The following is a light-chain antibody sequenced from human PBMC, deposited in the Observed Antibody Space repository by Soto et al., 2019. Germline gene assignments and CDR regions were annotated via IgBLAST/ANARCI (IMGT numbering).Light chain of an antibody. V-gene: IGKV1-12*01. CDR1: QGITYW. CDR2: AAS. Sequence: DIQMTQSPSSVSGSLGDRVTITCRASQGITYWLAWYQQRPGRAPKCLIYAASILESGVPSRFSGSGSGTNFTLTISDLQPEDFATYFCQQANSFPLTFGQGTRLDLK. CDR3: QQANSFPLT. J-gene: IGKJ5*01.